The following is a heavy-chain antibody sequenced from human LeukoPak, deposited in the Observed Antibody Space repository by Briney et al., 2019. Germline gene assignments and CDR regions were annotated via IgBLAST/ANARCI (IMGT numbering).Heavy chain of an antibody. D-gene: IGHD1-14*01. CDR1: GFTLSNYW. CDR2: IKQDGSEE. V-gene: IGHV3-7*05. Sequence: PGGSLRLSCAASGFTLSNYWMSWVRQAPGKGLEWVANIKQDGSEEYYVDSVKGRFTISRDNAKNSLYLQMNSLRADDTAVYYSARGCASAWYICFQHRGPGTLVTVSS. J-gene: IGHJ1*01. CDR3: ARGCASAWYICFQH.